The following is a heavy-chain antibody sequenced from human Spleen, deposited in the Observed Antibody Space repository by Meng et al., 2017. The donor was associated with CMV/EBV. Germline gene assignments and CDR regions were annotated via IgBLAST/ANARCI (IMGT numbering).Heavy chain of an antibody. D-gene: IGHD3-22*01. V-gene: IGHV4-34*01. CDR1: GGSFSGYY. CDR2: INHSGST. Sequence: QVQLQQWGAGLLKPSETLSLTCAVYGGSFSGYYWSWIRQPPGKGLEWIGEINHSGSTNYNPSLKSRVTISVDTSKNQFSLKLSSVTAADTAVYYCARGDSSGYYSDYWGQGTLVTVSS. J-gene: IGHJ4*02. CDR3: ARGDSSGYYSDY.